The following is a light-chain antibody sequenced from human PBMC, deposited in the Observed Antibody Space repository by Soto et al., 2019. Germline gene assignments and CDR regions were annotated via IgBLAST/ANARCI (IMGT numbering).Light chain of an antibody. CDR2: GAS. V-gene: IGKV3-15*01. J-gene: IGKJ5*01. Sequence: EIVMTQSAATLSASPGESATLSCRASQSVSNNLAWYQQKPGQAPRLLIYGASTRATGIPARFSGSGSGTDFTLTISRLEPEDFAVYYCQQYGSSPPITFGQGTRLEI. CDR3: QQYGSSPPIT. CDR1: QSVSNN.